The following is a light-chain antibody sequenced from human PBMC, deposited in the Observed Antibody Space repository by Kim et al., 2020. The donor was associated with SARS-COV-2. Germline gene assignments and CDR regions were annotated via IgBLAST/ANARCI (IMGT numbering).Light chain of an antibody. Sequence: SYELTQPPSVSVSPGQTATIPCSGDNLEGRYVSWYQQRPGQTPVLLMYQDIERPSGIPDRFSGSNSGNTATLTISGTQAMDEADYYCQAWDNNAAIFGGGTQLTVL. J-gene: IGLJ2*01. CDR2: QDI. CDR3: QAWDNNAAI. V-gene: IGLV3-1*01. CDR1: NLEGRY.